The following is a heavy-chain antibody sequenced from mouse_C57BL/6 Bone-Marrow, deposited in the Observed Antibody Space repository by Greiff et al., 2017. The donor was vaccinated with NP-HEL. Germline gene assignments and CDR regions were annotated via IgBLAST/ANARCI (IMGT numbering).Heavy chain of an antibody. Sequence: EVKLMESGGGLVQPGGSLKLSCAASGFTFSDYYMYWVRQTPEKRLEWVAYISNGGGSTYYLDTVKGRFTISRDNAKNTLYLQMSRLKSEDTAMYYCARRTTVVATDWYFDVWGTGTTVTVSS. CDR2: ISNGGGST. CDR3: ARRTTVVATDWYFDV. CDR1: GFTFSDYY. D-gene: IGHD1-1*01. J-gene: IGHJ1*03. V-gene: IGHV5-12*01.